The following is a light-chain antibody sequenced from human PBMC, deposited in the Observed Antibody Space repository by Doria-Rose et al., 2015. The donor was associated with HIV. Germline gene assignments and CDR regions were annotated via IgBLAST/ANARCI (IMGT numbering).Light chain of an antibody. CDR2: GSS. V-gene: IGKV3-15*01. CDR3: QQYNNWPPLT. CDR1: QSVGNN. Sequence: AALSVSPGEKATLSCRASQSVGNNLAWYQQKPGQAPRLLVSGSSTRATGIPARFSGSGSGTKFTLTISSLQSEDFAVYYCQQYNNWPPLTFGGGTKVESK. J-gene: IGKJ4*01.